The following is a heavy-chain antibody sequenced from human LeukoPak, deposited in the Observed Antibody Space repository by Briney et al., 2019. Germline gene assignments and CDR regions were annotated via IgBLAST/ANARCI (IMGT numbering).Heavy chain of an antibody. V-gene: IGHV3-66*01. CDR1: EFSVGSNY. Sequence: PGGSLRLSCAASEFSVGSNYMTWVRQAPGKGLEWVSLIYSGGSTYYADSVKGRFTISRDNSKNTLYLQMNSLRAEDTAVYYCIAAADTLYFDYWGQGTLVTVSS. CDR2: IYSGGST. CDR3: IAAADTLYFDY. D-gene: IGHD6-13*01. J-gene: IGHJ4*02.